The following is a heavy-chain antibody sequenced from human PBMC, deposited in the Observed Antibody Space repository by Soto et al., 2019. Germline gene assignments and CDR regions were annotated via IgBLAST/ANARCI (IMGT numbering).Heavy chain of an antibody. V-gene: IGHV4-30-2*01. CDR3: ARVPDR. J-gene: IGHJ5*02. CDR1: GGKMSRGGYS. CDR2: IYHSGST. D-gene: IGHD2-2*01. Sequence: TGARCGGKMSRGGYSWSWIRQPPGKCLEWIGYIYHSGSTCYNPSLKRRVTISVDRSKNQFSLKLSSVSAADTAVYYCARVPDRWGQGTLVT.